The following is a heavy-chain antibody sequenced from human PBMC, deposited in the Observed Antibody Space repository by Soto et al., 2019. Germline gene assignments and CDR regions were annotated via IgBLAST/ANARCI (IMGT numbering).Heavy chain of an antibody. CDR3: ARAGTTTVISNWFDP. J-gene: IGHJ5*02. V-gene: IGHV4-34*01. D-gene: IGHD4-4*01. CDR2: INHSGST. CDR1: GGFFSGYY. Sequence: SETLSLTCAVYGGFFSGYYWSWTRQPPGKGLEWIGEINHSGSTNYNPSLKSRVTISVDTSKNQFSLKLSSVTAADTAVYYCARAGTTTVISNWFDPWGQGTLVTVSS.